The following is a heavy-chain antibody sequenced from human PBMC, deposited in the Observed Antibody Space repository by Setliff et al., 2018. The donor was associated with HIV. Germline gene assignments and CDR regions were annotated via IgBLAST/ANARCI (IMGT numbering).Heavy chain of an antibody. V-gene: IGHV1-69*02. D-gene: IGHD3-3*01. CDR2: IIPILGVA. CDR3: VRGVQSPPLYSYYYMDV. Sequence: SVQVSCKASRSTFNSHTINWVRQAPGQGLDWMGRIIPILGVANYAQRFQGKVTITADKSTSTAYMELTSLRFDDTAMYYCVRGVQSPPLYSYYYMDVWGEGTMVTVSS. J-gene: IGHJ6*03. CDR1: RSTFNSHT.